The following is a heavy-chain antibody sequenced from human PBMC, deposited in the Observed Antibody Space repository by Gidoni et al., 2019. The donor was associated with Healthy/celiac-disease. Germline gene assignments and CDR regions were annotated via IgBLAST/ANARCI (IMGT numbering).Heavy chain of an antibody. CDR1: GLTCSSEG. CDR2: ISYDGSIT. D-gene: IGHD4-17*01. Sequence: QVQLMESGGGGVQPGRSRRLHGAAAGLTCSSEGMHWVRQAPGKVLGWVAVISYDGSITDYAVAVKGRFTLSRDNSKNTLYLQMNSLRAEDTAVYYCAISPAYGDYEEGGFDYFDYWGQGTLVTVSS. J-gene: IGHJ4*02. V-gene: IGHV3-30*03. CDR3: AISPAYGDYEEGGFDYFDY.